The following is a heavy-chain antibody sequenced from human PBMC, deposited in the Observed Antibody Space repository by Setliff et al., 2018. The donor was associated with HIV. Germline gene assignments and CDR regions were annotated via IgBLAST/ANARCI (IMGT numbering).Heavy chain of an antibody. J-gene: IGHJ4*02. Sequence: PGGSLRLSCAASGFPFSTFYMSWVRQAPGKGLEWVANIKQDGSEKYYVDSVKGRFTISRDNGKNSLYLQMNSLRAEDTAVYYCARHYFFDYWGQGTLVTVSS. CDR3: ARHYFFDY. CDR1: GFPFSTFY. CDR2: IKQDGSEK. V-gene: IGHV3-7*03.